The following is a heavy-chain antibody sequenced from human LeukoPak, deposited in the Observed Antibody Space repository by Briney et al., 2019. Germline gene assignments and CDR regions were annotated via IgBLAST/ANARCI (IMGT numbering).Heavy chain of an antibody. CDR1: GFTSSSYA. D-gene: IGHD3-22*01. CDR2: ISGSGVST. Sequence: GGSLRLSCAVSGFTSSSYAMSWVRQAPGKGLEWVPAISGSGVSTYYADSVKGRFTISRDNSKNTLYLQMNSLRAEDTAIYYCTKDRPNYYESNGHYYRRDGDYWGQGTLVTVSS. V-gene: IGHV3-23*01. CDR3: TKDRPNYYESNGHYYRRDGDY. J-gene: IGHJ4*02.